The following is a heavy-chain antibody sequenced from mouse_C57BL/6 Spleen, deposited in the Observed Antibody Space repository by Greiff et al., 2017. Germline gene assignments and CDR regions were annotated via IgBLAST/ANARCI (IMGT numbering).Heavy chain of an antibody. J-gene: IGHJ2*01. Sequence: QVQLQQPGAELVMPGASVKLSCKASGYTFTSYWMHWVKQRPGQGLEWIGEIDPSDSYPNYNQKFKGKSTLTVDKSSSTAYMQLSSLTSEDSAVYYCARLGRGYFDYWGQGTTLTVSS. V-gene: IGHV1-69*01. D-gene: IGHD4-1*01. CDR2: IDPSDSYP. CDR1: GYTFTSYW. CDR3: ARLGRGYFDY.